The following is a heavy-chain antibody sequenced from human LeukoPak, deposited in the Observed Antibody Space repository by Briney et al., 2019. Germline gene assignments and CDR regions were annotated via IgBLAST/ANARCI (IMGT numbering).Heavy chain of an antibody. CDR2: INHSGST. J-gene: IGHJ6*02. D-gene: IGHD7-27*01. Sequence: SETLSLTCAVYGGSFSGYYWSWIRQPPGEGLEWIGEINHSGSTNYNPSLKSRVTISVDTSKNQFSLKLSSVNAADTAVYYCARVFSLGRPVYYYYYGMDVWGQGTTVTVSS. V-gene: IGHV4-34*01. CDR1: GGSFSGYY. CDR3: ARVFSLGRPVYYYYYGMDV.